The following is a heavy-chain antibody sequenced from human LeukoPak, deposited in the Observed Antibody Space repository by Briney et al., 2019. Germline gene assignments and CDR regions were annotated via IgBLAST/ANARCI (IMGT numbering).Heavy chain of an antibody. CDR3: ARVSTDCTNGVCYAGVDY. V-gene: IGHV3-53*01. CDR1: GFTVSSNY. CDR2: IYSGGST. J-gene: IGHJ4*02. D-gene: IGHD2-8*01. Sequence: PGGSLRLSCAASGFTVSSNYMSWVRQAPGKGLEWVSVIYSGGSTYYADSVKGRFTISRDNSKNTLYLQMNSLRAEDTAVYYCARVSTDCTNGVCYAGVDYWGQGTLVTVSS.